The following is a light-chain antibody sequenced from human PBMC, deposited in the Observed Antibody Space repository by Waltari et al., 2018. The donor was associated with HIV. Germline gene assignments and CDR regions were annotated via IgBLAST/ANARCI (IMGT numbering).Light chain of an antibody. CDR2: RNN. CDR1: SSNIGSNY. Sequence: QSVLTQPPSASGTPGQRISISCFGSSSNIGSNYVYWYQQLPGTAPNLLIYRNNQRPSGVPARFSGSKSGTSASLAISGLRSEDEADYYCATWDDSLRGVVFGGGAKLTVL. CDR3: ATWDDSLRGVV. J-gene: IGLJ2*01. V-gene: IGLV1-47*01.